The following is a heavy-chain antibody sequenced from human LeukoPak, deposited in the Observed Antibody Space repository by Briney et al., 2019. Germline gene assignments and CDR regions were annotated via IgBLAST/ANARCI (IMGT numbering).Heavy chain of an antibody. CDR2: ISSSSSYI. CDR3: ARGILEWWAFDI. Sequence: GGSLRLSCAASGFTFSSYSMNWVRQAPGKGLEWVSSISSSSSYIYYADSVKGRFTISRDNAKNSMYLQMNSLRAEDTAVYYCARGILEWWAFDIWGQGTMVTVSS. V-gene: IGHV3-21*01. CDR1: GFTFSSYS. D-gene: IGHD2-15*01. J-gene: IGHJ3*02.